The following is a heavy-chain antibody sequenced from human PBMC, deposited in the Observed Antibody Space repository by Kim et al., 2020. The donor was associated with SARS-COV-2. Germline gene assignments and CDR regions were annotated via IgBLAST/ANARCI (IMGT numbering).Heavy chain of an antibody. CDR1: GYTFTSYY. V-gene: IGHV1-46*01. Sequence: ASVKVSCKASGYTFTSYYMHWVRQAPGQGLEWMGIINPSGGSTSYAQKFQGRVTMTRDTSTSTVYMELSSLRSEDTAVYYCARDAAYSGSYSARFDPWGQGTLVTVSS. CDR3: ARDAAYSGSYSARFDP. D-gene: IGHD1-26*01. CDR2: INPSGGST. J-gene: IGHJ5*02.